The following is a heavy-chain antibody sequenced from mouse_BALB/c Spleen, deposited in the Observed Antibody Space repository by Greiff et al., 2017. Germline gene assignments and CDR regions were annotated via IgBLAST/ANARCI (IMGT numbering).Heavy chain of an antibody. D-gene: IGHD1-1*01. J-gene: IGHJ4*01. CDR3: ARGLDYYGSSYYAMDY. CDR1: GYTFTDYN. V-gene: IGHV1S29*02. CDR2: IYPYNGGT. Sequence: VQLQQSGPELVKPGASVKISCKASGYTFTDYNMHWVKQSHGKSLEWIGYIYPYNGGTGYNQKFKSKATLTVDNSSSTAYMELRSLTSEDSAVYYCARGLDYYGSSYYAMDYWGQGTSVTVSS.